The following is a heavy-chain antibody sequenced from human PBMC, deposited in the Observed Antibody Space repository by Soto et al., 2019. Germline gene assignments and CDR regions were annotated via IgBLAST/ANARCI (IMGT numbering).Heavy chain of an antibody. Sequence: QVQLVQSGAEVKKPGASVKVSCKASGYTFTSYWITWVRQAPGQGLEWMGWISAYNGNKKYAQKLQGRVTMTTAASTATAYMERRSLTSDDTAVYYCARDRAPGCNYREQFDYWGQGTLVTVSS. CDR3: ARDRAPGCNYREQFDY. CDR1: GYTFTSYW. J-gene: IGHJ4*02. D-gene: IGHD4-4*01. CDR2: ISAYNGNK. V-gene: IGHV1-18*01.